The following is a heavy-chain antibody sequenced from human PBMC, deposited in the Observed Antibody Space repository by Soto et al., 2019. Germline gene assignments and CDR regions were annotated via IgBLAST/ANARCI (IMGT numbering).Heavy chain of an antibody. J-gene: IGHJ3*02. CDR3: ARPLITMIVGDDAFDI. D-gene: IGHD3-22*01. CDR2: IWYDGSNK. CDR1: GFTFSSYG. Sequence: GGSLRLSCAASGFTFSSYGMHWVRQAPGKGLEWVAVIWYDGSNKYYADSVKGRFTISRDNSKNTLYLQMNSLRAEDTAVYYCARPLITMIVGDDAFDIWGQGTMVTVS. V-gene: IGHV3-33*01.